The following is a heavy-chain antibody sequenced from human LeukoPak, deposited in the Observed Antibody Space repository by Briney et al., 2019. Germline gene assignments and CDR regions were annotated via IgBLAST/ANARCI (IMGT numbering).Heavy chain of an antibody. CDR2: ISPSGGST. D-gene: IGHD3-9*01. V-gene: IGHV1-46*01. J-gene: IGHJ5*02. Sequence: ASVKVSCKAFGYTFTSNYMHWVRQAPGQGPEWMGVISPSGGSTTYAQEFQGRVTLTRDMSTSTDYLELSSLRSEDTAVYYCARSAVMNYDILTSYSPSGFGPWGQGTLVTVSS. CDR3: ARSAVMNYDILTSYSPSGFGP. CDR1: GYTFTSNY.